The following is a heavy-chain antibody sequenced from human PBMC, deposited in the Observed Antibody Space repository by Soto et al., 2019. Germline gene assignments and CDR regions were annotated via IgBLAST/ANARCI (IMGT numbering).Heavy chain of an antibody. J-gene: IGHJ6*02. Sequence: QPGGSLRLSCAASGFTFSSYAMSWVRQAPGKGLEWVSAISGSGGSTYYADYVKGRFTISRDNSKSTLYLQMNSLRAEDTALYYCAKGRSYYYYYGVDVWGQGTTVTVSS. CDR2: ISGSGGST. CDR1: GFTFSSYA. CDR3: AKGRSYYYYYGVDV. V-gene: IGHV3-23*01.